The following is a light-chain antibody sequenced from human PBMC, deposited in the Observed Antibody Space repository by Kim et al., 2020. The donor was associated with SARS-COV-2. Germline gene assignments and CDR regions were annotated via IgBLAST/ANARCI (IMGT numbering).Light chain of an antibody. CDR2: ENN. V-gene: IGLV6-57*01. Sequence: GTTVTISCTRSSGSIASTNVQWYQQRPGTSPPAVIFENNQRPSGVPDRFSGSIDGSANSASLTISGLKTEDEADYYCQSFDSNIQVFGGGTQLTVL. J-gene: IGLJ3*02. CDR1: SGSIASTN. CDR3: QSFDSNIQV.